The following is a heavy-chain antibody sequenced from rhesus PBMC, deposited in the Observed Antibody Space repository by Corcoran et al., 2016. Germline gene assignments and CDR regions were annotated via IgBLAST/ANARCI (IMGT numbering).Heavy chain of an antibody. D-gene: IGHD6-37*01. V-gene: IGHV2-174*01. CDR3: ARNRAVADAFDF. CDR2: IYWDDDK. CDR1: GFSISTSGMG. Sequence: QVTLKESGPALVKPTQTLTLTCTFSGFSISTSGMGVGWIRQPPGKAQEWLALIYWDDDKYYRTSLKSRLTISKDTSKNQVVLTMTNMDPVDTATYYCARNRAVADAFDFWGQGLMVTVSS. J-gene: IGHJ3*01.